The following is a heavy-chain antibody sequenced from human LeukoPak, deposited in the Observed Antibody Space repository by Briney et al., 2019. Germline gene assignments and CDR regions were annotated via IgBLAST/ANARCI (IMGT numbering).Heavy chain of an antibody. CDR1: GFTFSSYS. V-gene: IGHV4-34*08. D-gene: IGHD6-19*01. CDR3: ASVAGTFSYYFDY. J-gene: IGHJ4*02. CDR2: GNHNGGT. Sequence: GSLRLSCAASGFTFSSYSMNWVRQSPGKGLEWLGEGNHNGGTKYNPSLKSRVTISADSSRNQFSLKLTSVTAADTAVYYCASVAGTFSYYFDYWGQRTLVTVSS.